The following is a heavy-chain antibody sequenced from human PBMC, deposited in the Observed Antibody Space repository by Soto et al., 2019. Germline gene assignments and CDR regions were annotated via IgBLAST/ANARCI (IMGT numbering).Heavy chain of an antibody. CDR3: AKRGHGMDV. V-gene: IGHV3-30*18. CDR1: GFTFSSYG. Sequence: QVQLVESGGGVVQPGRSLRLSCAASGFTFSSYGMHWVRQAPGKGLEWVAVISYDGSNKYYADSVKGRFTISRDNSKNTLYLQMNSLRAEDTAVYYCAKRGHGMDVWCQGTTVTVSS. CDR2: ISYDGSNK. J-gene: IGHJ6*02.